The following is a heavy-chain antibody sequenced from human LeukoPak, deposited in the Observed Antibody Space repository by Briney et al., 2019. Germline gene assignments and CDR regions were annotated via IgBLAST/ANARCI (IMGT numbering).Heavy chain of an antibody. CDR1: GGSISSYY. CDR3: VRGDSYFDY. Sequence: SETLSLTCTVSGGSISSYYWSWIRQPPGKGLEWIGYIYYSGSTNYNPSLKSRVTISVDTSKNQFSLKLSSVTAADTAVYYCVRGDSYFDYWGQGTLVTVSS. J-gene: IGHJ4*02. V-gene: IGHV4-59*01. CDR2: IYYSGST.